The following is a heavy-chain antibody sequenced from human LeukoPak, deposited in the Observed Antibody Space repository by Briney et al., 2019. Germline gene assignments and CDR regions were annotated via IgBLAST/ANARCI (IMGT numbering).Heavy chain of an antibody. D-gene: IGHD1-26*01. V-gene: IGHV1-8*03. CDR2: MNPNSGNT. J-gene: IGHJ4*02. CDR3: ARGLGSGSYLGH. Sequence: ASVKVSCKASGYTFTSYDINWVRQATGRGLEWMGWMNPNSGNTGYAQRFQGRVTITRNTSISTAYMELSSLRSEDTAVYYCARGLGSGSYLGHWGQGTLVTVSS. CDR1: GYTFTSYD.